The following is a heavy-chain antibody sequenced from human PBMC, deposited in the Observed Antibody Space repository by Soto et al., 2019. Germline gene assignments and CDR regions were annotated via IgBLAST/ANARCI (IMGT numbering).Heavy chain of an antibody. D-gene: IGHD3-10*01. J-gene: IGHJ4*02. V-gene: IGHV3-74*01. CDR3: AKRTSMSGNYYFDY. CDR2: INSDGSSI. CDR1: GFTFSSYW. Sequence: EVQLVESGGGLVQPGGSLRLSCAASGFTFSSYWMHWVRQAPGKGLVWVSRINSDGSSISYADSVKGRFTISRDNAKNTLELRMSSLRAEDTAVYYCAKRTSMSGNYYFDYWGEGTLVTVSS.